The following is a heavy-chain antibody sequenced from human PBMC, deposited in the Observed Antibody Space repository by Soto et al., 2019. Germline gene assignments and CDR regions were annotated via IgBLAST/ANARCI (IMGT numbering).Heavy chain of an antibody. V-gene: IGHV3-30*18. D-gene: IGHD2-15*01. J-gene: IGHJ2*01. Sequence: QVQLVESGGGVVQPGRSLRLSCAASGFTFSSYGMHWVRQAPGKGLEWVAVISDDGRNKYYADSVKGRFTISRDNSKNTLYLQMNSLRAEDTAVYYCAKDTGYCSGGSCYSLANWYFDLWGRGTLVTVSS. CDR1: GFTFSSYG. CDR2: ISDDGRNK. CDR3: AKDTGYCSGGSCYSLANWYFDL.